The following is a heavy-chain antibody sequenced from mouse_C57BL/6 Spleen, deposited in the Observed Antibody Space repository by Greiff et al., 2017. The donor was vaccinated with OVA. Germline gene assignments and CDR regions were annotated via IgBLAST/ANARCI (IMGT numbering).Heavy chain of an antibody. J-gene: IGHJ2*01. V-gene: IGHV1-80*01. CDR3: AIEESYYGNYAYFDY. D-gene: IGHD2-1*01. CDR2: IYPGDGDT. CDR1: GYAFSSYW. Sequence: VKVVESGAELVKPGASVKISCKASGYAFSSYWMNWVKQRPGKGLEWIGQIYPGDGDTNYNGKFKGKATLTADKSSSTAYMQLSSLTSEDSAVYFCAIEESYYGNYAYFDYWGQGTTLTVSS.